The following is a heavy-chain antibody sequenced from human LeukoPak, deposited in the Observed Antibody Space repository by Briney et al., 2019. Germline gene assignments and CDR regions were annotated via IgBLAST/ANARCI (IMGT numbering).Heavy chain of an antibody. Sequence: SVKVSCKASGGTFNSYAISWVRQAPGQGLEWMGGIIPIFGTANYAQKFQGRVTITTDESTSTAYMELSSLRSEDTAVYYCARGIVEIMYSSSSGTFFDYWGQGTLVTVSS. CDR3: ARGIVEIMYSSSSGTFFDY. CDR1: GGTFNSYA. D-gene: IGHD6-6*01. J-gene: IGHJ4*02. CDR2: IIPIFGTA. V-gene: IGHV1-69*05.